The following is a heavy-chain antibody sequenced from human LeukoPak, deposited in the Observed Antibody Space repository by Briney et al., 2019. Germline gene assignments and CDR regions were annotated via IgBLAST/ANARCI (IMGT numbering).Heavy chain of an antibody. CDR2: IYYSGST. V-gene: IGHV4-39*01. Sequence: PSETLSLTCTVSGGSISSSSYYWGWIRQPPGKGLGWIGSIYYSGSTYYNPSLKSRVTISVDTSKNQFSLKLSSVTAADTAVYYCARREAVAGTVDYWGQGTLVTVSS. CDR3: ARREAVAGTVDY. D-gene: IGHD6-19*01. CDR1: GGSISSSSYY. J-gene: IGHJ4*02.